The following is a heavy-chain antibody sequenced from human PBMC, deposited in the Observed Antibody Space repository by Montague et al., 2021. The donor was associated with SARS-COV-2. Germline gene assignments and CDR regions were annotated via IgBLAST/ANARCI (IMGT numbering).Heavy chain of an antibody. D-gene: IGHD3-10*01. CDR3: ARAVSVRRAVNWFDP. CDR1: GGSMSDHY. V-gene: IGHV4-59*11. J-gene: IGHJ5*02. CDR2: IYYSGGI. Sequence: SETLSLTCAVSGGSMSDHYWAWIRQPPGKGLEWLAYIYYSGGINSNASLKSRVSMSVDTSKNQFSLKLTSVTVADTAVYYCARAVSVRRAVNWFDPWGQGTLVTVSS.